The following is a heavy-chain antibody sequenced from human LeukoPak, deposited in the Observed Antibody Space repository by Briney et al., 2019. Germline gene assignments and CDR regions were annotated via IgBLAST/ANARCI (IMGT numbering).Heavy chain of an antibody. D-gene: IGHD2-2*01. CDR2: IYPGDSDT. V-gene: IGHV5-51*01. J-gene: IGHJ4*02. CDR1: GYSFTSYW. CDR3: ARGYCSSPSCRHFDY. Sequence: GESLKISCKGSGYSFTSYWIGWVRQMPGKGLEWMGIIYPGDSDTRYSPSFEGQVTISADKSISTAYLQWSSLKASDTAMYYCARGYCSSPSCRHFDYWGQGTLVTVSS.